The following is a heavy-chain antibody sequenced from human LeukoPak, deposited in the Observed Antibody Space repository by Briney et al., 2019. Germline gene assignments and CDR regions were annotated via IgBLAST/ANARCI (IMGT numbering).Heavy chain of an antibody. V-gene: IGHV4-31*03. J-gene: IGHJ4*02. CDR2: IYYSGTT. Sequence: SETLSLTCTVSGGPISTDGYYWSWIRQHPGTGLTWTGYIYYSGTTYYNPSLKSRVTISVDTSRNQFSLKLTSVTAADTAMYYCARATYSGPDYWGQGTLVTVSS. CDR1: GGPISTDGYY. D-gene: IGHD5-12*01. CDR3: ARATYSGPDY.